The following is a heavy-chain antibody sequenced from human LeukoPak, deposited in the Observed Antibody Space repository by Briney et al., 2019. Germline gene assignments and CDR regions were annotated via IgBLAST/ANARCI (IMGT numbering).Heavy chain of an antibody. CDR2: ISSSSTYI. Sequence: PGGSLRLSCAASGFTFSSYSMSWVRQAPGKGLEWVSSISSSSTYIYYADSVKDRFTISRDNAKNSLYLQMNSLRAEDTAVYYCATNIVVVPAALDYWGQGTLVTVSS. D-gene: IGHD2-2*01. V-gene: IGHV3-21*01. CDR3: ATNIVVVPAALDY. J-gene: IGHJ4*02. CDR1: GFTFSSYS.